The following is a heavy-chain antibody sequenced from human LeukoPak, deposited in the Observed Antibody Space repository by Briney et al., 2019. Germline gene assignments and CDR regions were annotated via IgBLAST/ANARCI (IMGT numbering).Heavy chain of an antibody. Sequence: GGSLRLSCAASGFTFISYSMNWFRKPPGKGLEWVSSISSSSSYIYYADSVKGRFTISRDNAKNSLYLQMNSLRAEDTAVYYCARGVPLDYWGQGTLVTVSS. CDR1: GFTFISYS. CDR3: ARGVPLDY. D-gene: IGHD1-1*01. J-gene: IGHJ4*02. CDR2: ISSSSSYI. V-gene: IGHV3-21*01.